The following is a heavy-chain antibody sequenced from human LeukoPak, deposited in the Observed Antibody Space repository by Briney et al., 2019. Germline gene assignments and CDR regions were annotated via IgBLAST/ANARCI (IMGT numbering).Heavy chain of an antibody. Sequence: LRLSCAASGFTFSSYAMHWVRQPPGKGLEWIGEINHSGSTDYNPSLKSRVTISVDTSKNQFSLKLNSATAADTAVYYCARGQLRLSNWGQGSLVIVSS. CDR2: INHSGST. CDR3: ARGQLRLSN. J-gene: IGHJ4*02. V-gene: IGHV4-34*01. CDR1: GFTFSSYA. D-gene: IGHD6-25*01.